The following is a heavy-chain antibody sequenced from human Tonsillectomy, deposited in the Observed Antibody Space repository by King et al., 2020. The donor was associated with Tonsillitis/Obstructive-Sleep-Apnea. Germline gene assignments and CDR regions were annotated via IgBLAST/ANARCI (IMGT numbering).Heavy chain of an antibody. Sequence: VQLVESGGGLVQPGGSLRLSCAASGFTFSSYEMNWVRQAPGKGLXWVXYIXSSGSXIYYADSVXGRFTISRDNAKNSLYLQMNSLRAEDTSVYYCAREADIAAYDYWGQGTLVTVSS. CDR3: AREADIAAYDY. J-gene: IGHJ4*02. CDR1: GFTFSSYE. CDR2: IXSSGSXI. V-gene: IGHV3-48*03. D-gene: IGHD6-25*01.